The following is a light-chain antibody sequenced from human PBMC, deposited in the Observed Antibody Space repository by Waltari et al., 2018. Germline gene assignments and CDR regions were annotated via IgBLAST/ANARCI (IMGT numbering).Light chain of an antibody. CDR1: SSDVGGYNY. CDR3: SSYAGSNNVV. Sequence: QSALTQPPSASGSPGQSVTISCTGTSSDVGGYNYVSLYQQHPGKAPKLMIYEVSKLPSGVPDRFSGSKSGNTASLTVSGLQAEDEADYYCSSYAGSNNVVFGGGTKLTVL. V-gene: IGLV2-8*01. J-gene: IGLJ2*01. CDR2: EVS.